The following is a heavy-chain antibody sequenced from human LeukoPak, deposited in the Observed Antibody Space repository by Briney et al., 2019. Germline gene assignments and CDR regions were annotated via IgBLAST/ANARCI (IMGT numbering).Heavy chain of an antibody. V-gene: IGHV4-61*08. D-gene: IGHD3-10*01. CDR3: ARDQSGWFDP. Sequence: PSETLSLTCEVSGDSLSSGGYSWSWIRQPPGKGLEWIGYIRYSGSTNYNPSLKSRVTISVDTSKNQFSLKLSSVTAADTAVYYCARDQSGWFDPWGQGTLVTVSS. CDR1: GDSLSSGGYS. CDR2: IRYSGST. J-gene: IGHJ5*02.